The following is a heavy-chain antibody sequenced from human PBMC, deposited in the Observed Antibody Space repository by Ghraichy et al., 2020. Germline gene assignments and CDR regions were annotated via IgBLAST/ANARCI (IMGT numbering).Heavy chain of an antibody. J-gene: IGHJ5*01. CDR1: GFTFSSYA. V-gene: IGHV3-23*01. Sequence: GGSLRLSCAASGFTFSSYAMSWVRQAPGKGLEWVLGISGSGSTTYYAESVRGRLTISRDNAEKKVYLHIKSVRAEDTAIYYCAKGTIAPLAEFRPQWFDSWGQGTLVTVSS. CDR3: AKGTIAPLAEFRPQWFDS. CDR2: ISGSGSTT. D-gene: IGHD4/OR15-4a*01.